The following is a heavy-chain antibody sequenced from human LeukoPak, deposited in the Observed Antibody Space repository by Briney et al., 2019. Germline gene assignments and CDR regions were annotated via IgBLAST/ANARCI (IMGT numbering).Heavy chain of an antibody. D-gene: IGHD4-23*01. CDR2: IYYTGGT. CDR3: ARDLGAPDYGGNSFDY. V-gene: IGHV4-59*01. CDR1: GGSISSYY. J-gene: IGHJ4*02. Sequence: SETLSLTCTVSGGSISSYYWSWIRQPPGKGLEWIGYIYYTGGTNYNPSLKSRVTISVDTSKNQLSLKLSSVTPADTAVYYCARDLGAPDYGGNSFDYWGQGTLVTVSS.